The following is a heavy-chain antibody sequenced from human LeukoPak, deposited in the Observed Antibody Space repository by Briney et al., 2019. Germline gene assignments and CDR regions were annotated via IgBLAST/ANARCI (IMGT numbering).Heavy chain of an antibody. CDR3: ARNYATQDIVVVRGFDY. Sequence: SETLSLTCTVSGYSISSGYYWGWIRQPPGKGLEWIGSIYHSGSTYYNPSLKSRVTISVDTSKNQFSLKLSSVTAADTAVYYCARNYATQDIVVVRGFDYWGQGTLVTVSS. CDR2: IYHSGST. CDR1: GYSISSGYY. D-gene: IGHD2-2*01. V-gene: IGHV4-38-2*02. J-gene: IGHJ4*02.